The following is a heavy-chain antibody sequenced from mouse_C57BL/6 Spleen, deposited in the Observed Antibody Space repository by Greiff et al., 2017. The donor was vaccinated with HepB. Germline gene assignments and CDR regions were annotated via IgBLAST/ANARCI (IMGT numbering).Heavy chain of an antibody. CDR3: ARPDRYDYSLGAMDY. D-gene: IGHD2-4*01. J-gene: IGHJ4*01. CDR2: IYPGSGNT. V-gene: IGHV1-66*01. CDR1: GYSFTSYY. Sequence: QVQLQQSGPELVKPGASVKISCKASGYSFTSYYIHWVKQRPGQGLEWLGWIYPGSGNTKYNEKFKGKATLTADTSYSTAYMQLSSLTSEDTAVYYCARPDRYDYSLGAMDYWGQGTSVTVSS.